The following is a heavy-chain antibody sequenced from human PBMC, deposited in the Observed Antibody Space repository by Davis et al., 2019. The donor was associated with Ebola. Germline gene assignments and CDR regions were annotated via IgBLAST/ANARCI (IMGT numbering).Heavy chain of an antibody. CDR2: IIPIFGTA. D-gene: IGHD3-3*01. Sequence: SVKVSCKASGGTFSSYAISWVRQAPGQGLEWMGGIIPIFGTANYAQRFQERVTITRDMSTSTAYMELSSLRSEDTAVYYCAAWSQMTSDYWGQGTLVTVSS. CDR3: AAWSQMTSDY. CDR1: GGTFSSYA. J-gene: IGHJ4*02. V-gene: IGHV1-69*05.